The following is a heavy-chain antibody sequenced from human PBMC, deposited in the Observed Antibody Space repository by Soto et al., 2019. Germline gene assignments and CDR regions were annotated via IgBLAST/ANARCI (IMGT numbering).Heavy chain of an antibody. J-gene: IGHJ4*02. V-gene: IGHV4-39*01. CDR1: GGSISSSSYY. Sequence: QLQLQESGPGLVKPSETLSLTCTVSGGSISSSSYYWGWIRQPPGKGLEWIGSIYYSGSTYYNPSLTSRXXIXVXXSKNQFSLKLSSVTAADTAVYYCARHTAMVARYDYWGQGTLVTVSS. CDR3: ARHTAMVARYDY. D-gene: IGHD5-18*01. CDR2: IYYSGST.